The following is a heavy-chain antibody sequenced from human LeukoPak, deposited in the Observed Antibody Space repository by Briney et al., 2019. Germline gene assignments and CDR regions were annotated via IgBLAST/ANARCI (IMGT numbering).Heavy chain of an antibody. V-gene: IGHV4-39*07. CDR1: GGSFSSSSYY. Sequence: SETLSLTCAVYGGSFSSSSYYWGWIRQPPGKGLEWIGSIYYSGSTYYNPSLKSRVTISVDTSRNQFSLKLSSVTAADTAVYYCARTVENWFDPWGQGTLVTVSS. CDR2: IYYSGST. CDR3: ARTVENWFDP. J-gene: IGHJ5*02. D-gene: IGHD6-19*01.